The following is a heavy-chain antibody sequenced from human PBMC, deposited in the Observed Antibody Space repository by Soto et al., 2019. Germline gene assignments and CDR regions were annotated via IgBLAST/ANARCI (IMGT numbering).Heavy chain of an antibody. J-gene: IGHJ4*02. CDR3: ARARSGSYFVLEY. D-gene: IGHD3-10*01. CDR2: IYSRGKT. Sequence: WTWIRQHPEKGLEWIGYIYSRGKTYYTPSLKSRVDIAVDTSKNQFSLRVSSVTAADTAVYYCARARSGSYFVLEYWGQGAQVTVSP. V-gene: IGHV4-31*02.